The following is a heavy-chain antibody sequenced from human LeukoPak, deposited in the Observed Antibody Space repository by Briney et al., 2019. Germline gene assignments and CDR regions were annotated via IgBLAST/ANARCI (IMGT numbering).Heavy chain of an antibody. V-gene: IGHV3-53*01. D-gene: IGHD3-22*01. CDR1: GFTVDSNY. CDR3: ARGDDSGYYGYFDY. CDR2: IYTGGNT. J-gene: IGHJ4*02. Sequence: GGSLRLSCAASGFTVDSNYLSWVRQAPGKGLEWVSTIYTGGNTYYAASVKGRFTISRDFSKNTVFLHMNSLRAEDTAMYYCARGDDSGYYGYFDYWGQGALVTVSS.